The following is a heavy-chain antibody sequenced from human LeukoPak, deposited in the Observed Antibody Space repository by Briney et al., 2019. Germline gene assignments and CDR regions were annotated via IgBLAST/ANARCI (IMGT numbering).Heavy chain of an antibody. CDR2: ISTSSKFL. D-gene: IGHD1-26*01. J-gene: IGHJ4*02. V-gene: IGHV3-21*01. CDR3: AKDRSGSYSQGLDY. CDR1: GFTLSDYS. Sequence: GGSLSLSCRASGFTLSDYSMNWVRQAPGKGLEWVSSISTSSKFLYYADSVKGRFTISRDNSKNTLYLQMNSLRAEDTAVYYCAKDRSGSYSQGLDYWGQGTLVTVSS.